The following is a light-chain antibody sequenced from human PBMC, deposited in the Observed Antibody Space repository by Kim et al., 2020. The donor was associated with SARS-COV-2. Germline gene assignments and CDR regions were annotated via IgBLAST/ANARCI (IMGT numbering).Light chain of an antibody. CDR3: NSRDNNDNVQ. Sequence: VASGQTVRITCKGDSVRSDYTAGYKEKAGQAPIVVVDGKNNRPAGSPERCSGSSSGNTTSWNITGTQAGDEADYYCNSRDNNDNVQIGGGTRLTVL. J-gene: IGLJ2*01. V-gene: IGLV3-19*01. CDR1: SVRSDY. CDR2: GKN.